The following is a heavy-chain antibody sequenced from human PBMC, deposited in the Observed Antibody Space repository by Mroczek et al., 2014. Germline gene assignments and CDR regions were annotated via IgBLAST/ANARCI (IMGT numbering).Heavy chain of an antibody. CDR1: GYTFTSYG. Sequence: QVQLQESGAEVKKPGASVKVSCKASGYTFTSYGISWVRQAPGQGLEWMGWISAYNGNTNYAQKLQGRVTMTTDTSTSTAYMELRSLRSDDTAVYYCARERNSGYDFEDRYYYGMDVWGQGTTVTVSS. J-gene: IGHJ6*02. V-gene: IGHV1-18*01. CDR3: ARERNSGYDFEDRYYYGMDV. D-gene: IGHD5-12*01. CDR2: ISAYNGNT.